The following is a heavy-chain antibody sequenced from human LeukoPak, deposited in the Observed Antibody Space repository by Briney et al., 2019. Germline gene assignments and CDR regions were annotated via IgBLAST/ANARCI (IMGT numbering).Heavy chain of an antibody. CDR3: ARDYYDSSGYFPFNY. Sequence: SETLSLTCTVSNGSISSDTYFWSWIRQPAGKGLEWIGRMSSSGISTYSPSLKSRVTISIDTSRNQFSMNLNSVTAADTAVYYCARDYYDSSGYFPFNYWGQGTLVTVSS. CDR1: NGSISSDTYF. CDR2: MSSSGIS. V-gene: IGHV4-61*02. D-gene: IGHD3-22*01. J-gene: IGHJ4*02.